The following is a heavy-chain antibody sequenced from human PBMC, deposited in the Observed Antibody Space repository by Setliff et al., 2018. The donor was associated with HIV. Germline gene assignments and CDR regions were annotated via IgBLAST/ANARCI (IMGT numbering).Heavy chain of an antibody. CDR2: IYPSDSDT. J-gene: IGHJ5*02. CDR3: ARHRADYVWGSYRYFNWFDP. Sequence: PGESLKISCKASGHIFTTYWIGWVRQMPGKGLEWMGVIYPSDSDTRYNPSFQGHVTISVDTSISTAYLQWSSLKASDTAMYYCARHRADYVWGSYRYFNWFDPWGQGTLVTVSS. V-gene: IGHV5-51*01. D-gene: IGHD3-16*02. CDR1: GHIFTTYW.